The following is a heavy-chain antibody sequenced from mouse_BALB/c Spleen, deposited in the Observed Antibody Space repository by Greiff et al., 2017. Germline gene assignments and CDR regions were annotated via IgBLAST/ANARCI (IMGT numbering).Heavy chain of an antibody. J-gene: IGHJ4*01. D-gene: IGHD2-10*02. Sequence: EVKLMESGGGLVKPGGSLKLSCAASGFTFSDYYMYWVRQTPEKRLEWVATISDGGSYTYYPDSVKGRFTISRDNAKNNLYLQMSSLKSEDTAMYYCARDLYGNDDYYAMDYWGQGTSVTVSS. V-gene: IGHV5-4*02. CDR2: ISDGGSYT. CDR3: ARDLYGNDDYYAMDY. CDR1: GFTFSDYY.